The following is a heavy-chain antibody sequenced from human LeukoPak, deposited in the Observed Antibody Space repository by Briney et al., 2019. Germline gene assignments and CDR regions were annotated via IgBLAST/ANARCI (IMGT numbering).Heavy chain of an antibody. Sequence: GGSLRLSCAASGFTFSSYAMHWVRQAPGKGLEWVAVISYDGSNKYYTDSVKGRFTISRDNSKNTLYLQMNSLRAEDTAVYYCARGGTSDWRNWLDPWGQGTLVTVSS. D-gene: IGHD2-8*01. CDR2: ISYDGSNK. J-gene: IGHJ5*02. CDR1: GFTFSSYA. V-gene: IGHV3-30-3*01. CDR3: ARGGTSDWRNWLDP.